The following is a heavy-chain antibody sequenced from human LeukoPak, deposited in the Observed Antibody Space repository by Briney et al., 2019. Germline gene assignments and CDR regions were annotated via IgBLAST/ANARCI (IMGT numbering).Heavy chain of an antibody. J-gene: IGHJ5*02. CDR2: IIPIFGTA. V-gene: IGHV1-69*06. D-gene: IGHD3-10*01. CDR3: ARSGFTMVRGVTPSWFDP. Sequence: SVKVSCKASGGTFSSYAISWVRQAPGQGLEWMGGIIPIFGTANYAQKFQGRVTITADKSTSTAYMELSSLRSEDTAVYSCARSGFTMVRGVTPSWFDPWGQGTLVTVSS. CDR1: GGTFSSYA.